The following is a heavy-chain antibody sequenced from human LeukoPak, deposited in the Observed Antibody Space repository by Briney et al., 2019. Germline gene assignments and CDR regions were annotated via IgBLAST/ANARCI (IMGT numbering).Heavy chain of an antibody. CDR3: ARAQKWLQGLALGY. D-gene: IGHD5-24*01. CDR1: GGSISSYY. Sequence: SETLSLTCTVSGGSISSYYWSWIRQPPGKGLEWIGYIYYSGSTNYNPSLKSRVTISVDTSKNQFSLKLSSVTAADTAVYYCARAQKWLQGLALGYWGQGTLVTVSS. V-gene: IGHV4-59*12. J-gene: IGHJ4*02. CDR2: IYYSGST.